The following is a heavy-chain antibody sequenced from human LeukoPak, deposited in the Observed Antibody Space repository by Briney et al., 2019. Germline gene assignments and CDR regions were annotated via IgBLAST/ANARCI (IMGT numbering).Heavy chain of an antibody. V-gene: IGHV3-21*01. J-gene: IGHJ4*02. CDR3: ARDPPLGSCSTISCPHLDY. D-gene: IGHD2-2*01. Sequence: GGSLRLSCAASGFTFSRYSMNWVRQAPGKGLEWVSSISSSSSFIYYADSVKGRFTISRDNAKNSLYLQMNSLRAEDTAVYYCARDPPLGSCSTISCPHLDYWGQGTLVTISS. CDR1: GFTFSRYS. CDR2: ISSSSSFI.